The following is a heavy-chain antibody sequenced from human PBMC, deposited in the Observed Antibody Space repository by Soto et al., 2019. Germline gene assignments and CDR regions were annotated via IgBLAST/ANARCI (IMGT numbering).Heavy chain of an antibody. J-gene: IGHJ5*02. CDR1: GGSIRSSSYY. CDR2: IYYSGST. D-gene: IGHD3-10*01. Sequence: SETLSLTCTFSGGSIRSSSYYWGWIRQPPGKGLEWIGSIYYSGSTYYNPSLKSRVTISVDTSKNQFSLKLSSVTAADTAVYYCARHRGPMVRGVITNWFDPWGQGTLVTVSS. CDR3: ARHRGPMVRGVITNWFDP. V-gene: IGHV4-39*01.